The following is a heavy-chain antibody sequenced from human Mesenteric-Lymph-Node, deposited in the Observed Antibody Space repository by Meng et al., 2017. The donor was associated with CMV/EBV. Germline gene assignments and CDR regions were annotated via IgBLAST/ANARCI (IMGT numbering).Heavy chain of an antibody. CDR2: ISYHGSNT. CDR1: AFTFNDFF. J-gene: IGHJ4*02. Sequence: AFTFNDFFMSWLRQAPSKGLVWVAFISYHGSNTYSTDSVKRRFTISSDNSKNPLYLQMNSLRAEDPAVHYCARSPTGGATANFAYWGQGTLVTVSS. CDR3: ARSPTGGATANFAY. D-gene: IGHD1-26*01. V-gene: IGHV3-30*19.